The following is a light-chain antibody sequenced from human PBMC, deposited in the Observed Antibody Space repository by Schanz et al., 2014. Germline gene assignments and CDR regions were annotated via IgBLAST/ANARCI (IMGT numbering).Light chain of an antibody. J-gene: IGKJ3*01. CDR2: NAS. Sequence: EIVMTQSPATLSVSPGERATLSCRASQSVNGRFLAWYQQKPGQAPRLLIYNASKRATGIPDRFSGSGSGTDFTLTISSLEPEDFGVYYCQQRSDRFSFGPGTKVDIK. CDR1: QSVNGRF. CDR3: QQRSDRFS. V-gene: IGKV3D-20*02.